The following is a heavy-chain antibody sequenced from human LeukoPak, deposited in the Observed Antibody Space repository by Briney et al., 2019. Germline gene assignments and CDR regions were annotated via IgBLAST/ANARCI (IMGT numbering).Heavy chain of an antibody. J-gene: IGHJ4*02. CDR2: IYNNGDNT. D-gene: IGHD3-3*01. Sequence: PGGSLRLSCAASGFTFMNYAMNWARQAPGKGLEWVADIYNNGDNTYYTGSVKGRFTISRDNSKNTLYLQMNSLRAEDTALYYCAKSGARWSHFDYWGQGTLVTVSS. CDR1: GFTFMNYA. V-gene: IGHV3-23*01. CDR3: AKSGARWSHFDY.